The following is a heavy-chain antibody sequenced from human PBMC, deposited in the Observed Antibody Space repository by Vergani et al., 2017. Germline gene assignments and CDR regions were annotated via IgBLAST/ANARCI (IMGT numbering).Heavy chain of an antibody. CDR2: MNLSSGNT. CDR1: GYTVSKYD. Sequence: QVQLVQSGAEVKTPGASVKVSCKASGYTVSKYDFNWVRQATGQGLEWMGWMNLSSGNTGYEQKFQGRVVMTRDTSINTAYMEVSSLRPDDTAVYYCARGYIMDVWGQGTAVTVSS. V-gene: IGHV1-8*01. J-gene: IGHJ6*02. CDR3: ARGYIMDV. D-gene: IGHD5-12*01.